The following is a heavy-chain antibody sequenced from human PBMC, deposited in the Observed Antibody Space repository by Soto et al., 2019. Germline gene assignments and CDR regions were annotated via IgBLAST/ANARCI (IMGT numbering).Heavy chain of an antibody. D-gene: IGHD2-21*01. Sequence: GESLKISCAASGFTFSSYAMSWVRQAPGKGLEWVSAISGSGGSTYYADSVKGRFTISRDNSKNTLYLQMNSLRAEDTAVYYCAKVRPPIVVAHHSHFDYWGQGTLVTVSS. J-gene: IGHJ4*02. CDR3: AKVRPPIVVAHHSHFDY. CDR2: ISGSGGST. V-gene: IGHV3-23*01. CDR1: GFTFSSYA.